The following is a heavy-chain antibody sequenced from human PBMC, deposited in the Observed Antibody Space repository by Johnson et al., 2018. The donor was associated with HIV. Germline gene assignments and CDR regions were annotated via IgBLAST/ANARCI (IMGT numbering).Heavy chain of an antibody. V-gene: IGHV3-30*04. J-gene: IGHJ3*02. CDR3: ARSVHDYSDYLWGRDAFDI. CDR2: ISYDGTKK. CDR1: GFAFSGYA. D-gene: IGHD4-11*01. Sequence: QVQLVESGGGVVQPGRSLRLSCAASGFAFSGYALHWVRQAPGKGLEWVALISYDGTKKYSAGSVKGRFTISRYNSKNTLYLQMNNLRLGDTAVYYCARSVHDYSDYLWGRDAFDIWGQGTMVTVSS.